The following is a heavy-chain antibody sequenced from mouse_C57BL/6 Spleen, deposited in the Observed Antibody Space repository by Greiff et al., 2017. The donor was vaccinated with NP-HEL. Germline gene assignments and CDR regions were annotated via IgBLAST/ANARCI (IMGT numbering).Heavy chain of an antibody. J-gene: IGHJ2*01. CDR3: AREDRQLRLPFDY. D-gene: IGHD3-2*02. CDR2: INPNNGGT. CDR1: GYTFTDYY. Sequence: VQLQQSGPELVKPGASVKISCKASGYTFTDYYMNWVKQSHGKSLEWIGDINPNNGGTSYNQKFKGKATLTVDKSSSTAYMELRSLTSEDSAVYYCAREDRQLRLPFDYWGQGTTLTVSS. V-gene: IGHV1-26*01.